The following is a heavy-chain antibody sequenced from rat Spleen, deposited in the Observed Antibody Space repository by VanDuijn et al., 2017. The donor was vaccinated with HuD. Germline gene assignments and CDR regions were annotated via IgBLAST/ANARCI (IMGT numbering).Heavy chain of an antibody. CDR2: IWTGGAS. V-gene: IGHV2-30*01. CDR3: ARADIGALYTDAI. CDR1: GFSLASYN. D-gene: IGHD1-2*01. Sequence: QVQLKESGPGLVQPSQTLSLICTVSGFSLASYNVHWVRQPTGKGLEWMGIIWTGGASDYNSALKSRLSITRDTSRSQVFLEMNSLQTEDIATYYCARADIGALYTDAIWGQGVIVTVSS. J-gene: IGHJ2*01.